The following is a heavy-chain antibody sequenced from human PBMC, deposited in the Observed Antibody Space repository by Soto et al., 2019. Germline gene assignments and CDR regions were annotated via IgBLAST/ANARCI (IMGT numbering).Heavy chain of an antibody. CDR1: GFTFSSQA. Sequence: EVQLLESGGGLVQPGGSLRLSCTASGFTFSSQAMTWVRQAPGKGLEWVSGLSDSGGSIYYADSVKGRFTISRDNSMNTLYLQMKTLRAEDTAVYYCAKVSSSWYAGFFDLWGQGTLVTVSS. D-gene: IGHD6-13*01. V-gene: IGHV3-23*01. CDR2: LSDSGGSI. J-gene: IGHJ4*02. CDR3: AKVSSSWYAGFFDL.